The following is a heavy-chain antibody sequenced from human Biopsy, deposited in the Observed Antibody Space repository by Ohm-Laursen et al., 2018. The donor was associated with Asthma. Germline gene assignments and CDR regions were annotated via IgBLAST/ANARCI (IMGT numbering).Heavy chain of an antibody. CDR1: GFTFSIYD. CDR3: ARTHERWTSIQDDALDI. D-gene: IGHD4-23*01. V-gene: IGHV3-30*03. Sequence: SLRLSCAASGFTFSIYDIPWVRQAPGKGLEWVAVISYDGGNKFYGDSVKGRFTLSRDNSRNTLYLQMNSLRVEDTAIYYCARTHERWTSIQDDALDIWGQGTMVIVSS. J-gene: IGHJ3*02. CDR2: ISYDGGNK.